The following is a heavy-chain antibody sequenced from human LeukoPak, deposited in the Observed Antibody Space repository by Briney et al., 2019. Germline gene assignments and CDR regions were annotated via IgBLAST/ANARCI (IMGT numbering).Heavy chain of an antibody. CDR1: GYTFTGYY. CDR2: INPNSGGT. Sequence: ASVKVSCKASGYTFTGYYMHWVRQAPGQGLEWMGWINPNSGGTNYAQKPQGRVTMTRDTSISTAYMELSRLRSDDTAVYYCARAGDQYYFDYWGQGTLVTVSS. V-gene: IGHV1-2*02. J-gene: IGHJ4*02. CDR3: ARAGDQYYFDY. D-gene: IGHD3-10*01.